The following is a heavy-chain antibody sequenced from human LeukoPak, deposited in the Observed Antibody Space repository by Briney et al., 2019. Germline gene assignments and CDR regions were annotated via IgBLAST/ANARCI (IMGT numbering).Heavy chain of an antibody. CDR3: ARGPGWNYAGDY. V-gene: IGHV4-34*01. D-gene: IGHD1-7*01. J-gene: IGHJ4*02. CDR2: INHSGST. CDR1: GGSLSGYY. Sequence: SETLSLTCAVYGGSLSGYYWSWIRQPPGKGLEWIGEINHSGSTNYNPSLKSRVTISVDTSKNQFSLKLSSVTAADTAVYYCARGPGWNYAGDYWGQGTLVTVSS.